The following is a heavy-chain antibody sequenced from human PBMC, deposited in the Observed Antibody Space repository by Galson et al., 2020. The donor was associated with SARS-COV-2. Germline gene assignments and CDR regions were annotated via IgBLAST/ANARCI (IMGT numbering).Heavy chain of an antibody. J-gene: IGHJ6*02. CDR2: INHSGST. V-gene: IGHV4-34*01. D-gene: IGHD3-10*01. CDR3: ANTYGSGSYSTYYYGMDV. Sequence: SPTLSLTCAVYGGSFSGYYWSWIRQPPGKGLEWIGGINHSGSTNYNPSLKSRVPISVDTSKNQFSLKLSSVTAADTAVYYCANTYGSGSYSTYYYGMDVWGQGTTVTVSS. CDR1: GGSFSGYY.